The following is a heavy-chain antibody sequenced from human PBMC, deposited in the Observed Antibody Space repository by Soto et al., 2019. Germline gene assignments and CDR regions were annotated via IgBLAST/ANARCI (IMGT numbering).Heavy chain of an antibody. Sequence: SVKVSWKAAGGTFDHSAVSCVRQAPGQGLEWMGGIIPMFETVNYAQRFQGRLTIAADESTSTAYMELTSLTSADTAIYFCARGLPTRNYGMDVWGQ. CDR1: GGTFDHSA. J-gene: IGHJ6*02. V-gene: IGHV1-69*13. CDR2: IIPMFETV. D-gene: IGHD2-15*01. CDR3: ARGLPTRNYGMDV.